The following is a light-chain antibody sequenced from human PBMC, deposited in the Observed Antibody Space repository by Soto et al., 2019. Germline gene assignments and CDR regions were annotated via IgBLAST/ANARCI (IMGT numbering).Light chain of an antibody. Sequence: DIQMTQSPSTLSASVGDRVTITCRASQSISSCFAWYQQKPGKAPKLLIYNVSNLESGVPSRFSGSGSGTEFTLTISSLQPDDFATYYSQQYNSYSITFGPGTKVDI. V-gene: IGKV1-5*03. CDR1: QSISSC. J-gene: IGKJ3*01. CDR3: QQYNSYSIT. CDR2: NVS.